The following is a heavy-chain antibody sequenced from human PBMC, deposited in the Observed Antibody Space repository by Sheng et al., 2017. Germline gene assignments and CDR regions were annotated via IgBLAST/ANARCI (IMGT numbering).Heavy chain of an antibody. D-gene: IGHD6-6*01. CDR3: ARVRDSSYAFDS. Sequence: QVQLRESGPGLVKPSETLSLTCTVSGGSLSGYYWSWIRQPPGKTLEWIGHIYHSGRTNYNPSLKSRVTISIDTSKNQFSLKMRTVTAADTAIYYCARVRDSSYAFDSWGPGTLVTVSS. CDR2: IYHSGRT. CDR1: GGSLSGYY. V-gene: IGHV4-59*12. J-gene: IGHJ4*02.